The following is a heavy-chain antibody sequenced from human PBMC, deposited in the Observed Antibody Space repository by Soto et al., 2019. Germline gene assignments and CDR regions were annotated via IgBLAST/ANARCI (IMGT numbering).Heavy chain of an antibody. J-gene: IGHJ6*02. D-gene: IGHD3-3*01. Sequence: QAQLVESGGGVVQPGRSLRLSCEASGYSLSNYGMHWVRQAPGKGLEWVAAISYDGITKYYSDSLKGRFTISKDNSKNTLYLEMNSLRPEDTAVYYCAKDITRFLAWPHYFRGLDVWGQGTTVTVSS. CDR2: ISYDGITK. V-gene: IGHV3-30*18. CDR1: GYSLSNYG. CDR3: AKDITRFLAWPHYFRGLDV.